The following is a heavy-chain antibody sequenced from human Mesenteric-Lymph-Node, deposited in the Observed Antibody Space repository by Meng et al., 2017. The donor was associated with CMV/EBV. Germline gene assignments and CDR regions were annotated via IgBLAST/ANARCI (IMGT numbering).Heavy chain of an antibody. CDR3: ANRRVMTLKFDY. CDR1: GGSVNIDHYY. V-gene: IGHV4-61*01. J-gene: IGHJ4*02. CDR2: IYYNGRT. Sequence: VSGGSVNIDHYYWSWIRQPPGKELEWIGYIYYNGRTNYNPSLKSRLTISVDTSKNQFSLKLSSVTAADTAVYYCANRRVMTLKFDYWGQGTLVTSPQ. D-gene: IGHD3-16*01.